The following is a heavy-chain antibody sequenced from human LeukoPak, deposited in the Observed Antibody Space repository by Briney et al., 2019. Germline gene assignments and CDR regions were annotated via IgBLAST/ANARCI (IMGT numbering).Heavy chain of an antibody. CDR2: IIPILGIA. D-gene: IGHD3-10*01. J-gene: IGHJ6*02. V-gene: IGHV1-69*04. CDR1: GGTFSSYA. CDR3: ARDRFMSRSYALYYGMDV. Sequence: ASVKVSCKASGGTFSSYAISWVRQAPGQGLEWMGRIIPILGIANYAQKFQGRVTITADKSTSTAYMELSSLRSEDTAVYYCARDRFMSRSYALYYGMDVWGQGTTVTVSS.